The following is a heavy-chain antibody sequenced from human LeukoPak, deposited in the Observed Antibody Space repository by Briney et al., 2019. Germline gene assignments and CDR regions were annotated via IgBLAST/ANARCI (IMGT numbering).Heavy chain of an antibody. CDR3: ARVEPDSSGYYPDY. D-gene: IGHD3-22*01. V-gene: IGHV3-66*01. Sequence: GGSLRLSCAASGFTVSSNYMSWVRQAPGKGLEWVSVNYSGGSTYYADSVKGRFTITRDNSKNTLYLQMNSLRAEDTAVYYCARVEPDSSGYYPDYWGQGTLVTVSS. CDR1: GFTVSSNY. CDR2: NYSGGST. J-gene: IGHJ4*02.